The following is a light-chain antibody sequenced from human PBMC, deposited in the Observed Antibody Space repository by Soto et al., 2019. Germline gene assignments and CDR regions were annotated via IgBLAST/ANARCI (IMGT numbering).Light chain of an antibody. J-gene: IGLJ3*02. V-gene: IGLV2-8*01. CDR2: EVS. CDR3: TSYVGSNIWV. CDR1: AQDVVVFRY. Sequence: QSALTQPPSASGSPGQSVTFSSPGTAQDVVVFRYFPCYHQYPGKAPKLMIYEVSKGPSGVPDGFSGSKSDNTASLTVSGLQAEDEADYYCTSYVGSNIWVFGGGTKLTVL.